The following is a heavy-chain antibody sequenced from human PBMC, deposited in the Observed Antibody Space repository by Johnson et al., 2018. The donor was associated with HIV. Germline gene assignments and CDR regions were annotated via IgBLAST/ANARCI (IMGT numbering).Heavy chain of an antibody. D-gene: IGHD6-19*01. CDR3: AREVRYTSWSFDI. Sequence: QVQLVESGGGLVKPGGSLRLSCAASGFTFSDYYMSWIRQAPGKGLEWVSYISSSGSTIYYADSVKGRFTISGDNAKKSQYLQMNSLRAEDTAVYYCAREVRYTSWSFDIWGQGTVVTVSS. V-gene: IGHV3-11*04. J-gene: IGHJ3*02. CDR2: ISSSGSTI. CDR1: GFTFSDYY.